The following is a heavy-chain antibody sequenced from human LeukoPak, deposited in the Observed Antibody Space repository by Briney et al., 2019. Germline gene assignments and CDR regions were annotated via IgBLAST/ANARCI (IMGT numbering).Heavy chain of an antibody. CDR2: IRSKANSYAT. J-gene: IGHJ4*02. V-gene: IGHV3-73*01. CDR1: GFTFSGSA. CDR3: TRREAGVYYFDY. D-gene: IGHD3-10*01. Sequence: GGSLRLSCAASGFTFSGSAMHWVRQASGKGLEWVGRIRSKANSYATAYAASVKGRLTISRDDSKNTAYLQMNSLKTEDTAVYYCTRREAGVYYFDYWGQGTLVTVSS.